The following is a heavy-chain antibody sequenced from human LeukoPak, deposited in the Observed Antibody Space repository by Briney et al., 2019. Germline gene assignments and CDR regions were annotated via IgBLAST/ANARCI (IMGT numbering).Heavy chain of an antibody. CDR3: ASGIRGYSYPDY. V-gene: IGHV1-3*01. Sequence: ASVKVSCKAPGYTCTSYAMHWVRQAPGQRLEWMGWINAGNGNTKYSQKFQGRVTITRDTSASTAYMELSSLRSEDTAVYYCASGIRGYSYPDYWGQGTLVTVSS. CDR1: GYTCTSYA. J-gene: IGHJ4*02. D-gene: IGHD5-18*01. CDR2: INAGNGNT.